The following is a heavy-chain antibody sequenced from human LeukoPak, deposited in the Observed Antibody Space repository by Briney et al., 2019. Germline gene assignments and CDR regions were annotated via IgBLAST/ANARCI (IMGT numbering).Heavy chain of an antibody. Sequence: SETLSLTCAVYGGSFSGYYWSWIRQPPGKGLEWIGEINHSGSTNYNPSLKSRVTISVDTSKNQFSLKLSSVTAADTAVYYCARGLGSGSYRGYNWFDPWGQGTLVTVSS. CDR2: INHSGST. CDR3: ARGLGSGSYRGYNWFDP. V-gene: IGHV4-34*01. J-gene: IGHJ5*02. D-gene: IGHD3-10*01. CDR1: GGSFSGYY.